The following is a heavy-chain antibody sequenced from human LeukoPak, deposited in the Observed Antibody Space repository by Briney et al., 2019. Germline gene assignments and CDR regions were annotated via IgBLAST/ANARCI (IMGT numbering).Heavy chain of an antibody. J-gene: IGHJ4*02. CDR3: TSPSGYSSGWFPSY. Sequence: GGSLKLSCAASGFTFSGSAMHWVRQASGKGLEWVGRIRSKANGYATAYAASVKGRFTISRDDSKNTAYLQMNSLKTEDTAVYYCTSPSGYSSGWFPSYWGQGTLVTVSS. CDR2: IRSKANGYAT. D-gene: IGHD6-19*01. V-gene: IGHV3-73*01. CDR1: GFTFSGSA.